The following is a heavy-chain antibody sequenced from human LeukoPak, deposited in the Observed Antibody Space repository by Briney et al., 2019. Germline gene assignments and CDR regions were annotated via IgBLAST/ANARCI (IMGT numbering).Heavy chain of an antibody. Sequence: SETLSLTCTVSGGSISSYYWSWIRQPPGKGLEWIGYIYTSGSTNYNPSLKSRVTISVDTFKNQFSLKLSSVTAADTAVYYCARHGVNAFDIWGQGTMVTVSS. CDR3: ARHGVNAFDI. J-gene: IGHJ3*02. CDR1: GGSISSYY. V-gene: IGHV4-4*09. D-gene: IGHD3-16*01. CDR2: IYTSGST.